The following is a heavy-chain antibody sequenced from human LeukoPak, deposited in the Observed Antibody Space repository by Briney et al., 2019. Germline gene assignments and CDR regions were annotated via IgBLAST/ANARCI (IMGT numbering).Heavy chain of an antibody. CDR3: ARLAAAAGNAFDI. CDR2: INHSGST. J-gene: IGHJ3*02. CDR1: GGSFSGYY. Sequence: SETLSLTCAVYGGSFSGYYWSWIRQPPGKGLEWIGEINHSGSTNYNPSLKSRVTISVDTSKNQFSLKLSSVTAADTAVYYCARLAAAAGNAFDIWGQGTMVTVSS. V-gene: IGHV4-34*01. D-gene: IGHD6-13*01.